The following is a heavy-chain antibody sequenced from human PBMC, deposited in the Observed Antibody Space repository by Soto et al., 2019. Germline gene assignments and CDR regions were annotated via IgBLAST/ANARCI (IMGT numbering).Heavy chain of an antibody. CDR2: IYYSGST. V-gene: IGHV4-31*03. J-gene: IGHJ6*02. Sequence: PSETLSLTCTVSGGSISSGGYYWSWIRQHPGKGLEWIGYIYYSGSTYYNPSLKSRVTISVDTSKNQFSLKLSSVTAADTAVYYCARGVWYSSSGGFRYYYYGMDVWGQGTTVT. D-gene: IGHD6-13*01. CDR3: ARGVWYSSSGGFRYYYYGMDV. CDR1: GGSISSGGYY.